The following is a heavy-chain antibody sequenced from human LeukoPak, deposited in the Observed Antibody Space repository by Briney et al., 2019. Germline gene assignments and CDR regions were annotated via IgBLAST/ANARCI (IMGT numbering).Heavy chain of an antibody. J-gene: IGHJ4*02. CDR2: INTDGTST. V-gene: IGHV3-74*01. CDR1: GFTVSSNY. CDR3: TRRTSVVPFDY. Sequence: GGSLRLSCAASGFTVSSNYMSWVRQAPGKGLVWVSRINTDGTSTTYADSVKGRFTISRDNAKNTLYLQMNSLRAEDTAVYYCTRRTSVVPFDYWGQGTLVTVSS. D-gene: IGHD2-2*01.